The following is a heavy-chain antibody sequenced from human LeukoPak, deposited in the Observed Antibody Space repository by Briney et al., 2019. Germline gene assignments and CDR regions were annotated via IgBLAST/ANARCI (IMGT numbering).Heavy chain of an antibody. Sequence: GRSHSLSCAAAGFTFANAYMGWVRQAPGKGPEGVVRDKSKIAGGTIDYASPVKGRFTITRDDSKTPLSLQMNSLNTEDTAVYCCTAGLGHSDNDYWGQGTLVTVSS. V-gene: IGHV3-15*01. D-gene: IGHD2-21*01. J-gene: IGHJ4*02. CDR2: DKSKIAGGTI. CDR1: GFTFANAY. CDR3: TAGLGHSDNDY.